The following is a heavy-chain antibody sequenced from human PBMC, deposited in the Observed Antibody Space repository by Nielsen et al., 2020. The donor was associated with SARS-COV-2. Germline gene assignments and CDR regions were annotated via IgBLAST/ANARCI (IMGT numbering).Heavy chain of an antibody. J-gene: IGHJ6*03. CDR2: ISSSSSTI. D-gene: IGHD1-7*01. V-gene: IGHV3-48*02. CDR1: GFTFSSYS. Sequence: GGSLRLSCAASGFTFSSYSMNWVRQAPGKGLERVSYISSSSSTIYYADSVKGRFTISRDNAKNSLYLQMNSLRDEDTAVYYCARDQLELPAGYYYYMDVWGKGTTVTVSS. CDR3: ARDQLELPAGYYYYMDV.